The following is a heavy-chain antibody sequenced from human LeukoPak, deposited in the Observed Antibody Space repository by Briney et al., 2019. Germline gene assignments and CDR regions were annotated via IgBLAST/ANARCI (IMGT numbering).Heavy chain of an antibody. CDR3: AKALTIFGVVTMGY. CDR1: GFTFDDYA. J-gene: IGHJ4*02. CDR2: ISGSGGST. D-gene: IGHD3-3*01. Sequence: GRSLRLSCAASGFTFDDYAMHWVRQAPGKGLEWVSAISGSGGSTYYADSVKGRFTISRDNSKNTLYLQMNSLRAEDTAVYYCAKALTIFGVVTMGYWGQGTLVTVSS. V-gene: IGHV3-23*01.